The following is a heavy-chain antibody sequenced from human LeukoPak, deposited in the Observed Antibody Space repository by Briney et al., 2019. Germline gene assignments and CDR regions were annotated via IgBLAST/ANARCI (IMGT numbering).Heavy chain of an antibody. J-gene: IGHJ6*02. Sequence: GGSLRLSCAAPGFTFSSYAMSWVRQAPGKGLEWVSAISGSGGSTYYADSVKGRFTISRDNSKNTLYLQMNSLRAEDTAVYYCAKGGGSGSYYNGMDVWGQGTTVTVSS. CDR2: ISGSGGST. V-gene: IGHV3-23*01. CDR3: AKGGGSGSYYNGMDV. D-gene: IGHD3-10*01. CDR1: GFTFSSYA.